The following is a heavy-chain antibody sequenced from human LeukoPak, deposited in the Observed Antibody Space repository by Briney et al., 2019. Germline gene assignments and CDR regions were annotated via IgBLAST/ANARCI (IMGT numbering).Heavy chain of an antibody. V-gene: IGHV1-69*13. CDR1: GGTFSPYA. J-gene: IGHJ3*01. CDR2: IVPIFGAA. CDR3: ARDVGPKEPAFDL. D-gene: IGHD1-14*01. Sequence: SVKVSCKASGGTFSPYAMNWVRQAPGQWLEWMGDIVPIFGAATYAQKFQRRVTISADDSTSTYYMEMSGLRSDDTAVYYCARDVGPKEPAFDLWGQGTKVTVSS.